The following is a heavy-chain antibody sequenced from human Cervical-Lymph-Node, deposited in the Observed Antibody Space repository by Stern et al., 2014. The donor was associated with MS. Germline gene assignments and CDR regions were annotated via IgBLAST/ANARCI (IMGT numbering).Heavy chain of an antibody. CDR3: AKDSSYSSGWSEYLQD. J-gene: IGHJ1*01. D-gene: IGHD6-19*01. CDR1: GFTFGRYG. Sequence: QVQLVQSGGGVVQPGRSLRLSCAASGFTFGRYGMHWVRQTPGKGLEWVAVISYGGSDQSYADSVKGRFTISRDNSKNTLYLQMNSLRPEDTAVYYCAKDSSYSSGWSEYLQDWGQGTLVTVSS. CDR2: ISYGGSDQ. V-gene: IGHV3-30*18.